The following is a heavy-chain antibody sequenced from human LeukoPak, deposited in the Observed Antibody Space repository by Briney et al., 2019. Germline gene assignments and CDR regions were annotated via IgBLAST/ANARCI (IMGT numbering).Heavy chain of an antibody. CDR1: VYTFTDYY. Sequence: ASVKVSCKASVYTFTDYYIHWVRPAPGKGLESVSAITTYGGSTYYADSVKGRFTISRDDSKNTLYLQMSSVRPEDTAVYYCVGGYSYGDYWGQGTLVTVSS. J-gene: IGHJ4*02. CDR2: ITTYGGST. V-gene: IGHV3-64D*09. D-gene: IGHD5-18*01. CDR3: VGGYSYGDY.